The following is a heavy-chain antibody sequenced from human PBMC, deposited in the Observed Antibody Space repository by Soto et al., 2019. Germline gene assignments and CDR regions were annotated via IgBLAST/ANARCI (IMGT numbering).Heavy chain of an antibody. CDR3: ARIPGYSYGYLAVRGYYYYYGMDV. Sequence: SGPTLVNPTQTLTLTCTFSGFSLSTSGMCVSWIRQPPGKALEWLALIDWDDDKYYSTSLKTRLTISKDTSKNQVVLTMTNMDPVDTATYYCARIPGYSYGYLAVRGYYYYYGMDVWGQGT. J-gene: IGHJ6*01. V-gene: IGHV2-70*01. CDR2: IDWDDDK. CDR1: GFSLSTSGMC. D-gene: IGHD5-18*01.